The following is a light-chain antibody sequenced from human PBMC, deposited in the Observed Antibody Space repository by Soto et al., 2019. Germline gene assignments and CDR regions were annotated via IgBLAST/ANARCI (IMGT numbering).Light chain of an antibody. CDR3: QQYENPPT. CDR1: QGISNY. V-gene: IGKV1-33*01. Sequence: ILSPHTHSSLSASLGARSTSTCRASQGISNYLAWYQQKAGRAPKLLIYDASNLEGGVSSRCRGSGSGTDFTFTISRLQPEDIATYYCQQYENPPTFGQGTRLEIK. J-gene: IGKJ5*01. CDR2: DAS.